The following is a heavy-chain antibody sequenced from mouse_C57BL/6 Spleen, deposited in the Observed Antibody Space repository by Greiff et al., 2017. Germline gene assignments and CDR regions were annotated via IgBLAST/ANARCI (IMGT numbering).Heavy chain of an antibody. CDR1: GYTFTSYW. Sequence: QVQLQQPGAELVRPGTSVKLSCKASGYTFTSYWMHWVKQRPGQGLEWIGVIDPSDSYTNYNQKFKGKATLTVDTSSRPAYMQLSSLTSEDSVVYYCARGNYGSSYNFDYWGQGTTLTVSS. V-gene: IGHV1-59*01. D-gene: IGHD1-1*01. J-gene: IGHJ2*01. CDR2: IDPSDSYT. CDR3: ARGNYGSSYNFDY.